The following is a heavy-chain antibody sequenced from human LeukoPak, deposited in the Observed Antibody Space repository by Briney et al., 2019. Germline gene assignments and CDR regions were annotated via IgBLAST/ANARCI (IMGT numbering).Heavy chain of an antibody. Sequence: GGSLRLSCAASGFTFDDYAMHWVRQAPGKGLEWVSGISWNSGSIGYADSVKGRFTISRDNAKNSLYLQMNSLRAEDTAVYYCARVRGGYSPPGNHWFDPWGQGTLVTVSS. CDR3: ARVRGGYSPPGNHWFDP. V-gene: IGHV3-9*01. CDR2: ISWNSGSI. D-gene: IGHD4-23*01. CDR1: GFTFDDYA. J-gene: IGHJ5*02.